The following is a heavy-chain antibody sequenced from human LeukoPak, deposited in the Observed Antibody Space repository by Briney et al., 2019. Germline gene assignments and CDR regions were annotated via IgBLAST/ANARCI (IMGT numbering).Heavy chain of an antibody. CDR2: INPNSGGT. CDR3: ARGEPKDIVVVPAAVDY. CDR1: GYTFTGYY. D-gene: IGHD2-2*01. J-gene: IGHJ4*02. Sequence: ASVKVSCKASGYTFTGYYMHWVRQAPGQGLEWMGWINPNSGGTNYAQKFQGRVAMTRDTSISTAYMELSRLRSDDTAVYYCARGEPKDIVVVPAAVDYWGQGTLVTVSS. V-gene: IGHV1-2*02.